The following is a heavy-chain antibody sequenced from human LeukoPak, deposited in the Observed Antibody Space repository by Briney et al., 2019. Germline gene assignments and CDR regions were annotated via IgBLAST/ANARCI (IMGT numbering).Heavy chain of an antibody. V-gene: IGHV3-53*01. CDR1: GFTVSSIH. Sequence: GGSLRLSCAASGFTVSSIHMIWVRQAPGKGLEWVSVTYTGGNSYYADSVKGRFIISRDISKNTLYLQMNSLRAEDSALYYCARGGRGSAAVVAPRSFDIWGQGTMVTVSS. D-gene: IGHD3-22*01. CDR3: ARGGRGSAAVVAPRSFDI. J-gene: IGHJ3*02. CDR2: TYTGGNS.